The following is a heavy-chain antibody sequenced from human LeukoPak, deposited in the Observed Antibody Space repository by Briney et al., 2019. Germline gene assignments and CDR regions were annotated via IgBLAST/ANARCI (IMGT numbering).Heavy chain of an antibody. CDR3: ARESPGYSGYPIFYYFDY. D-gene: IGHD5-12*01. V-gene: IGHV1-24*01. J-gene: IGHJ4*02. CDR2: FDPEDGET. Sequence: ASVKVSCKVSGYTLTELSMHWVRQAPGKGLEWMGGFDPEDGETIYAQKFQGRVTMTEDTSTDTAYMELSSLRSGDTAVYYCARESPGYSGYPIFYYFDYWGQGTLVTVSS. CDR1: GYTLTELS.